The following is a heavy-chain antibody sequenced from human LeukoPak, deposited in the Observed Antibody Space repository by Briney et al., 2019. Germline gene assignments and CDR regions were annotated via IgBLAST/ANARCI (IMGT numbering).Heavy chain of an antibody. V-gene: IGHV4-59*12. Sequence: SETLSLTCTVSGGSISSYYWSWIRQPPGKGLEWIEYIYHSGRTNYNPSHKNLDTISVDTSNNQFSLKLSSVSAADTAVYYCGRERGGDFDYWGQGPLVTVSS. CDR3: GRERGGDFDY. CDR1: GGSISSYY. D-gene: IGHD3-10*01. J-gene: IGHJ4*02. CDR2: IYHSGRT.